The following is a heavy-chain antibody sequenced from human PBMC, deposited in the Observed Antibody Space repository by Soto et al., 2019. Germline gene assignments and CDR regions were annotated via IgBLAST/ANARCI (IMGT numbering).Heavy chain of an antibody. D-gene: IGHD6-6*01. V-gene: IGHV1-24*01. Sequence: ASVKVSCKVSGYTLTELSMHWVRQAPGKGLEWMGGFDPEDGETIYAQKFQGRVTMTEDTSTDTAYMELSSLRSEDTAVYYCAYLGGIAALDWFDPRGQGTLVTVSS. CDR1: GYTLTELS. CDR3: AYLGGIAALDWFDP. J-gene: IGHJ5*02. CDR2: FDPEDGET.